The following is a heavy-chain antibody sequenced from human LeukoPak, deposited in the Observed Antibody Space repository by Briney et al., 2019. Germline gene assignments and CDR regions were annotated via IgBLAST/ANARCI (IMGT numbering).Heavy chain of an antibody. D-gene: IGHD2-2*01. J-gene: IGHJ6*03. CDR2: ISDSGGST. Sequence: PGGSLRLSCAASGFTFSSYGMNWVRQAPGKGLEWVSCISDSGGSTYYADSVKGRFTISRDNAKNSLYLQMNSLRAEDTAVYYCVSTRRDPHMDVWGKGTTVTISS. V-gene: IGHV3-23*01. CDR1: GFTFSSYG. CDR3: VSTRRDPHMDV.